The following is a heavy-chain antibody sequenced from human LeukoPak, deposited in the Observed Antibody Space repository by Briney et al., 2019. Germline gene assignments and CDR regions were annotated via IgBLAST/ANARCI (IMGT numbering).Heavy chain of an antibody. J-gene: IGHJ3*02. Sequence: SETLSLTCTVSGGSISSSSYYWGWIRQPQGKGLEWIGSIYYSGSTYYNPSLKSRVTISVDTSKNQFSLKLSSVTAADTAVYYCARRRYYDSSGSPGWAFDIWGQGTMVTVSS. CDR2: IYYSGST. D-gene: IGHD3-22*01. CDR3: ARRRYYDSSGSPGWAFDI. CDR1: GGSISSSSYY. V-gene: IGHV4-39*01.